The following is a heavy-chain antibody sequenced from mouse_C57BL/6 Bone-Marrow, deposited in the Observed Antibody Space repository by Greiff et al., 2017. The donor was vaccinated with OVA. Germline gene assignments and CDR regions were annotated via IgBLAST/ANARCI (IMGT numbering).Heavy chain of an antibody. CDR1: GFTFSDYY. CDR3: ARHRTLANWWYFDV. D-gene: IGHD4-1*01. J-gene: IGHJ1*03. V-gene: IGHV5-12*01. Sequence: EVNLVESGGGLVQPGGSLKLSCAASGFTFSDYYMYWVRQTPEKRLEWVAYISNGGGSTYYPDTVKGRFTISRDNAKNTLYLQMSRLKSEDTAMYYCARHRTLANWWYFDVWGTGTTVTVSS. CDR2: ISNGGGST.